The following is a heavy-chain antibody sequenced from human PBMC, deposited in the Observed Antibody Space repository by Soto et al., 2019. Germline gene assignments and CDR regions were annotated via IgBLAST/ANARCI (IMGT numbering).Heavy chain of an antibody. V-gene: IGHV1-2*02. Sequence: ASVKVSCKASGYTFTGYYMHWVRQAPGQGLEWMGWINPNSGGTNYAQKFQGRVTMTRDTSISTAYVELSRLRSDDTAVYYCARIWRQQLDYYYYYGMDVWGQGTTVTVSS. CDR1: GYTFTGYY. J-gene: IGHJ6*02. CDR2: INPNSGGT. CDR3: ARIWRQQLDYYYYYGMDV. D-gene: IGHD6-13*01.